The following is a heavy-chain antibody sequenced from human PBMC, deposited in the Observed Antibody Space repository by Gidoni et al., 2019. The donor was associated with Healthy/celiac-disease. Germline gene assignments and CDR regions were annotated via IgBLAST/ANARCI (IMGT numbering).Heavy chain of an antibody. D-gene: IGHD3-3*01. CDR2: ISGSGGST. J-gene: IGHJ6*02. Sequence: EVQLLESGGGLVQPGGSLRLSCAASGFTFSSYAMSWVRQAPGKGLEWVSAISGSGGSTYYADSVKGRFTISRDNSKNTLYLQMNSLRAEDTAVYYCAKYRGFLDITIFGVAPRYYYYYGMDVWGQGTTVTVSS. CDR1: GFTFSSYA. CDR3: AKYRGFLDITIFGVAPRYYYYYGMDV. V-gene: IGHV3-23*01.